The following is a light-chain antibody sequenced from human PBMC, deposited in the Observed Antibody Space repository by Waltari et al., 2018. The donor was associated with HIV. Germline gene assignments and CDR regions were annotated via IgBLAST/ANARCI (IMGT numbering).Light chain of an antibody. CDR3: SAWDSSVNVWM. J-gene: IGLJ3*02. CDR2: RDN. CDR1: SDNGGNEG. V-gene: IGLV10-54*04. Sequence: AGLIQPPSVSRDLGQTATLTCTGNSDNGGNEGAVWLQQFPGHPPRLVSHRDNSRPSDISQRISSSRSGDTASLTITGLQPGDEADYYCSAWDSSVNVWMFGGGTKLTV.